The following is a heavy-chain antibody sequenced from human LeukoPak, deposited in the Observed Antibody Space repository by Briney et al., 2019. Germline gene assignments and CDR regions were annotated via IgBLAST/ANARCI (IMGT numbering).Heavy chain of an antibody. V-gene: IGHV3-33*01. Sequence: TGGSLRLSCAASGFTFSSYGMHWVRQAPGKGLEWVAVTLSDGSKEFYTDSVKGRFTISRDNAKNSLYLQMNSLRAEDMAVYYCARGSVGITMVRGVMVAFDIWGQGTMVTVSS. J-gene: IGHJ3*02. CDR2: TLSDGSKE. CDR3: ARGSVGITMVRGVMVAFDI. D-gene: IGHD3-10*01. CDR1: GFTFSSYG.